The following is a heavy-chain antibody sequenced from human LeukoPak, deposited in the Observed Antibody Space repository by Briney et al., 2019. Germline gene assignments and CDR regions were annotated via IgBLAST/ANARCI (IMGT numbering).Heavy chain of an antibody. CDR1: GGSISSYY. Sequence: PSETLSLTCTVSGGSISSYYWSWIRQPPGKGREWIGHIYYSGSTNYNPSLLSRVTISVDTSKNQFSLKLSSVTAADTAVYYCARFAHYYDSSGYPEDRAFDIWGQGTMVTVSS. CDR2: IYYSGST. D-gene: IGHD3-22*01. V-gene: IGHV4-59*01. J-gene: IGHJ3*02. CDR3: ARFAHYYDSSGYPEDRAFDI.